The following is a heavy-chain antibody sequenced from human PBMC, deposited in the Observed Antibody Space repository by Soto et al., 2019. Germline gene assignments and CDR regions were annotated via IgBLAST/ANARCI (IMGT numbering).Heavy chain of an antibody. Sequence: EVQLVESGGGLVKPGGSLRLSCAASGFTFSSYSMNWVRQAPGKGLEWVSSISSSSSYIYYADSVKGRFTISRDNAKNSLYLQMNSLRAEDTAVYYCARDSPGYSLTIDYWGQGTLVTVSS. D-gene: IGHD5-18*01. CDR2: ISSSSSYI. CDR1: GFTFSSYS. CDR3: ARDSPGYSLTIDY. J-gene: IGHJ4*02. V-gene: IGHV3-21*01.